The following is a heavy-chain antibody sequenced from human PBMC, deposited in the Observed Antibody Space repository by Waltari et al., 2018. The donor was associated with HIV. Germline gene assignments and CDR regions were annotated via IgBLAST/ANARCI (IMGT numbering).Heavy chain of an antibody. Sequence: QVQLQESGPGLVKPSETLSLTCTVSGGSISAFYWSWILHPPGKGLELIGFIYYNGNTNYNPSLKSRVTISMGTSRNHFALQLTSVTAADTAVYYCARTYSGSYPRGYAFNIWGQGTMVTVSS. CDR1: GGSISAFY. CDR2: IYYNGNT. V-gene: IGHV4-59*01. D-gene: IGHD1-26*01. J-gene: IGHJ3*02. CDR3: ARTYSGSYPRGYAFNI.